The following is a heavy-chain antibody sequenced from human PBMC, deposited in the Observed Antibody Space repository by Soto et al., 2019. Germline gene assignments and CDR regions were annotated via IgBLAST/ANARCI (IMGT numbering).Heavy chain of an antibody. CDR1: GGSFSGYY. D-gene: IGHD3-16*01. J-gene: IGHJ6*02. CDR3: AMSLRGDYYYYGMDV. Sequence: PSETLSLTCAVYGGSFSGYYWSWIRQPPGKGLEWIGEINHSGSTNYNPSLKSRVTISVDTSKNQFSLKLSSVTAADTAVYYCAMSLRGDYYYYGMDVWGQGTTVTVSS. CDR2: INHSGST. V-gene: IGHV4-34*01.